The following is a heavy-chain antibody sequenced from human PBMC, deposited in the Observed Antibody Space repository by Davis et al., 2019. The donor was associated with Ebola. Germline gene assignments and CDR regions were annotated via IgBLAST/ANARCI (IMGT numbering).Heavy chain of an antibody. CDR2: ISGSGGTT. CDR1: VITFSSYA. CDR3: ARIEALRQFDY. Sequence: GGSLRLSCADSVITFSSYAMTWVRQAPGKGLEWVSAISGSGGTTYYAGSVKGRFTVSRDNSNNTLSLQMNSLRAEDTAVYYCARIEALRQFDYWGQGTLVTVSS. V-gene: IGHV3-23*01. D-gene: IGHD2/OR15-2a*01. J-gene: IGHJ4*02.